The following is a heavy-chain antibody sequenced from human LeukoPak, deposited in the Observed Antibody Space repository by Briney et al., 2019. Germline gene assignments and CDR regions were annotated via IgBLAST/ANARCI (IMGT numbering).Heavy chain of an antibody. CDR2: MNPNSGNT. D-gene: IGHD3-22*01. J-gene: IGHJ4*02. CDR3: ATTRGGDYYYDSSGYWSYGY. Sequence: ASVKVSCKASGYTFTTYGISWVRQAPGQGLEWMGWMNPNSGNTGYAQKFQGRVTMTRNTSISTAYMELSSLRSEDTAVYYCATTRGGDYYYDSSGYWSYGYWGQGTLVTVSS. CDR1: GYTFTTYG. V-gene: IGHV1-8*01.